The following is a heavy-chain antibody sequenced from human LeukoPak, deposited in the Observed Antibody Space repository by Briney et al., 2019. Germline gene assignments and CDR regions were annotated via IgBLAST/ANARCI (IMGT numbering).Heavy chain of an antibody. CDR2: IFYSGPT. J-gene: IGHJ3*02. CDR1: GGAITGYY. Sequence: SETLSLTCTPSGGAITGYYRRRVPQTPRKELEWIGYIFYSGPTSYTPSHKCRVTISVDTSKKRFSLKLSSVTAADTAVYYCARTNQIDETAFDIWGQGTMVTVSS. CDR3: ARTNQIDETAFDI. V-gene: IGHV4-59*01. D-gene: IGHD1-14*01.